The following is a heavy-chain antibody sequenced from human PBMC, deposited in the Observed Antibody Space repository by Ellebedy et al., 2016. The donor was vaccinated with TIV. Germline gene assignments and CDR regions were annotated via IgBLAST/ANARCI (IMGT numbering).Heavy chain of an antibody. Sequence: GESLKISXAASGFTFSNYIMNWVRQAPGKGLEWVSSINTRSNYMYYADSVKGRFTISRDNAKNSLYLQMNSLRAEDTAVYYCARDRGGSSLDSWGQGTLVTVSS. D-gene: IGHD1-26*01. J-gene: IGHJ4*02. V-gene: IGHV3-21*01. CDR2: INTRSNYM. CDR1: GFTFSNYI. CDR3: ARDRGGSSLDS.